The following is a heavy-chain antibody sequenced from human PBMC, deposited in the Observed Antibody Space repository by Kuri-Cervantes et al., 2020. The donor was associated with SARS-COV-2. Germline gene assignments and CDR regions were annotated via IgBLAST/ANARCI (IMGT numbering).Heavy chain of an antibody. D-gene: IGHD6-25*01. Sequence: GESLETSWAASGFTVSSNNMSWVRQAPGEGLEWVTVIYSSGSTYYAEHVKGRFTISRDNSKNTLYLKVNSLRAEDTAVYYCARAHLNGQRLNWFDPWGQGTMVTGSS. CDR1: GFTVSSNN. J-gene: IGHJ5*02. CDR2: IYSSGST. CDR3: ARAHLNGQRLNWFDP. V-gene: IGHV3-53*01.